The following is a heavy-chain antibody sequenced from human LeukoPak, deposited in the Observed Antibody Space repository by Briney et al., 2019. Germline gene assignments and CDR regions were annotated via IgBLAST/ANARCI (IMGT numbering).Heavy chain of an antibody. D-gene: IGHD5-12*01. CDR1: GFTFYDYA. CDR2: ISGDGSAS. Sequence: GGSLRISCAASGFTFYDYALHWVRHPPEKGLEWVSLISGDGSASHYSDSVRGRFTISRDNSKNSLYLQMNSLTTEDTAFYYCAKGDTPRQWLQQVASWGQGTLVTVSS. CDR3: AKGDTPRQWLQQVAS. J-gene: IGHJ4*02. V-gene: IGHV3-43*02.